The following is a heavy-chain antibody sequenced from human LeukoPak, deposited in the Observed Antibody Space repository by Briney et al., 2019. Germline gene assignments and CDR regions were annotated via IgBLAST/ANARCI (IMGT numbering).Heavy chain of an antibody. D-gene: IGHD3-10*01. V-gene: IGHV3-30*04. J-gene: IGHJ4*02. CDR1: GFTFSSYA. CDR3: ARDSTLWFGEGYFDY. Sequence: PGRSLRLSCAASGFTFSSYAMHWVRPAPGKGLEWVAVISYDGSNKYYADSVKGRFTISRDNSKNTLYLQMNSLRAEDTAVYYCARDSTLWFGEGYFDYWGQGTLVTVSS. CDR2: ISYDGSNK.